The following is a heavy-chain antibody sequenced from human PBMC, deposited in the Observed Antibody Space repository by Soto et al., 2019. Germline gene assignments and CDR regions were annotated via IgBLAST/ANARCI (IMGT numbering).Heavy chain of an antibody. CDR1: GYTFSSYA. V-gene: IGHV1-69*06. Sequence: GASVKVSCKASGYTFSSYAISWLRQAPGQGLEWMGWISANFGKANYAQKFQGRVTITADKSTSTAYMELSSLRSEDTAVYYCASCRRPKIPQNCFDSWGQGTLVTVSS. CDR2: ISANFGKA. J-gene: IGHJ5*01. CDR3: ASCRRPKIPQNCFDS. D-gene: IGHD2-15*01.